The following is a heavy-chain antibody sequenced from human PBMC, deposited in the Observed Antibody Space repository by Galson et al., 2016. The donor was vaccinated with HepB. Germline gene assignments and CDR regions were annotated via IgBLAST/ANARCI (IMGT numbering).Heavy chain of an antibody. Sequence: SLRLSCAASGFTFSTYNMNWVRQAPGKGLEWVSSISNSNSSIYYTDSVKGRFTISRDNAKNLVYLQMNSLRAEDTAMYYCASAPAATGSDYWGQGTLVTVSP. J-gene: IGHJ4*02. CDR3: ASAPAATGSDY. CDR1: GFTFSTYN. D-gene: IGHD1-1*01. CDR2: ISNSNSSI. V-gene: IGHV3-21*01.